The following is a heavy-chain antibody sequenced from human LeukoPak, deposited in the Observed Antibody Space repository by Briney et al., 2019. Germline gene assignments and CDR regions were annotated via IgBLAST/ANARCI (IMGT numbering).Heavy chain of an antibody. CDR2: ISAYNGNT. CDR1: GYTFANYG. J-gene: IGHJ4*02. D-gene: IGHD3-22*01. CDR3: ARSHYYDSSGYYYKDY. V-gene: IGHV1-18*01. Sequence: ASVKVSFKASGYTFANYGISWVRQAPGQGLEWMGWISAYNGNTNFAQKLQGRVTMTTDTSTSTAYMELRSLRSDDTAVYYCARSHYYDSSGYYYKDYWGQGTLVTVSS.